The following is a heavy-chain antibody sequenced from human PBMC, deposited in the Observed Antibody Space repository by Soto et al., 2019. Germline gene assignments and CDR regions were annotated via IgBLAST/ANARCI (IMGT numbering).Heavy chain of an antibody. CDR2: ISGNSRST. J-gene: IGHJ4*02. V-gene: IGHV3-23*01. Sequence: DVQLLESGGGLVQPGGSLRLSCAASRFTFSTYAMTWVRQAPGQGLEWVSAISGNSRSTFFAESVKGRFTISRDNSKNTLYLQINSLRAEDTAIYYCAKASSSSWGVFDYWGQGTLITVSS. CDR3: AKASSSSWGVFDY. CDR1: RFTFSTYA. D-gene: IGHD6-13*01.